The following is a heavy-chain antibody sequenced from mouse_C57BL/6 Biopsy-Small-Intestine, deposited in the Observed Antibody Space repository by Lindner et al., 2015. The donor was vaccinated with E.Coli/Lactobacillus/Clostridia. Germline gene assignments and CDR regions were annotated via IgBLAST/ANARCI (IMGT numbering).Heavy chain of an antibody. CDR2: INPSSGYT. V-gene: IGHV1-4*01. J-gene: IGHJ3*01. CDR1: GYTFTSYT. Sequence: VQLQESGAELARPGASVKMSCKASGYTFTSYTMHWVKQRPGQGLEWIGYINPSSGYTKYNQKFKDKATLTADKSSSTAYMQLSSLTSEDSAVYFCARGDYDGAGFAYWGQGTLVTVSA. D-gene: IGHD2-4*01. CDR3: ARGDYDGAGFAY.